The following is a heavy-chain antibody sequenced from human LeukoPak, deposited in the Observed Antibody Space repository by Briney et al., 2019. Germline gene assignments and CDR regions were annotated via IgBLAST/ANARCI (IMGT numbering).Heavy chain of an antibody. D-gene: IGHD2-2*01. CDR1: GDSVSSNSDT. Sequence: SQTLSHTCAISGDSVSSNSDTWNWIRQSPSRGLEWLGRTYYRSTWYNDYAVSVRGRITVNPDTSKNQFSLHLNSVTPEDAAVYYCARRLTQYDCFDPWGQGILVTVSS. CDR3: ARRLTQYDCFDP. V-gene: IGHV6-1*01. J-gene: IGHJ5*02. CDR2: TYYRSTWYN.